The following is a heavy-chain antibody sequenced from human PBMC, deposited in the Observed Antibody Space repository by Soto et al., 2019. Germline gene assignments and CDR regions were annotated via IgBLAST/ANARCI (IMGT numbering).Heavy chain of an antibody. CDR1: GFTFSSYG. D-gene: IGHD3-22*01. J-gene: IGHJ4*02. CDR2: IWYDGSNK. CDR3: ARDPPHYYYDSSGSKSYFDY. Sequence: QVQLVESVGGVVQPGRSLRLSCAASGFTFSSYGMHWVRQAPGKGLEWVAVIWYDGSNKYYADSVKGRFTISRDNSKNTLYLQMNSLRAEDTAVYYCARDPPHYYYDSSGSKSYFDYWGQGTLVTVSS. V-gene: IGHV3-33*01.